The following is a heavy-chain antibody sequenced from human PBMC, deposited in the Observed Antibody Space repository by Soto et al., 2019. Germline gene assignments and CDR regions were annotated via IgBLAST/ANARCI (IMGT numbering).Heavy chain of an antibody. CDR1: GFTFSSYG. D-gene: IGHD3-22*01. CDR2: ISYDGSNK. CDR3: AIDRGKWYYYDSSGYGPFDY. V-gene: IGHV3-30*03. Sequence: GGSLRLSCAASGFTFSSYGMHWVRQAPGKGLEWVAVISYDGSNKYYADSVKGRFTISRDNSKNTLYLQMNSLRAEDTAVYYFAIDRGKWYYYDSSGYGPFDYWGQGTLDTVSS. J-gene: IGHJ4*02.